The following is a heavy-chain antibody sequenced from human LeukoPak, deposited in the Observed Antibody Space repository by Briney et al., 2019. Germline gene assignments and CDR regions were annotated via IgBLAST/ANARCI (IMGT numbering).Heavy chain of an antibody. CDR2: IYHSGST. CDR3: ARLGQLLAYCGGDCWNWFDP. CDR1: GGSINNYY. V-gene: IGHV4-59*08. J-gene: IGHJ5*02. D-gene: IGHD2-21*02. Sequence: PSETLSLTCTVSGGSINNYYWGWIRQPPGKGLEWIGNIYHSGSTYYNPSLKSRVTISVDTSKNQFSLKLSSVTAADTAVYYCARLGQLLAYCGGDCWNWFDPWGQGTLVTVSS.